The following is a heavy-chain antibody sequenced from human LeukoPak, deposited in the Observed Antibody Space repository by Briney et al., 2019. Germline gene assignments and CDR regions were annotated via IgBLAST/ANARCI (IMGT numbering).Heavy chain of an antibody. J-gene: IGHJ3*02. Sequence: PSETLSLTCTVSGGSISSYYWSWIRQPPGKGLEWIGETSHSGSTNYNPSLESRVTISVDTSKKQFSLRLTSVTAADTAVYFCARKYCSASSCSYGFDIWAQGTMVTVSS. CDR1: GGSISSYY. CDR3: ARKYCSASSCSYGFDI. CDR2: TSHSGST. V-gene: IGHV4-34*01. D-gene: IGHD2-2*01.